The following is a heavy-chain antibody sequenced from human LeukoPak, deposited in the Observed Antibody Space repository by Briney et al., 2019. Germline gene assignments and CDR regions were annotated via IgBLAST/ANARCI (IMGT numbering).Heavy chain of an antibody. Sequence: GGTLRLSCAASGITFSSYAMSWVRQAPGKGLEWVSSITGSGGSTYYADSAKGRFTISRDNSKNTQYLQMNSLRAEDTAVYYCAKRTKNGWSTDAFDIWGQGTKVTVSS. CDR1: GITFSSYA. CDR3: AKRTKNGWSTDAFDI. J-gene: IGHJ3*02. D-gene: IGHD6-19*01. V-gene: IGHV3-23*01. CDR2: ITGSGGST.